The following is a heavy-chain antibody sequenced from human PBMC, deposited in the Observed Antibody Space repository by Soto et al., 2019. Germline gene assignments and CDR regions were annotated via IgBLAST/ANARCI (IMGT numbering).Heavy chain of an antibody. J-gene: IGHJ4*02. CDR1: GYSFSTYS. CDR2: IHSGDSNA. Sequence: GESLKISCKGSGYSFSTYSIVWVRQMPGKGLEWMGNIHSGDSNARYSPSFQGQVTISVDRSISTAYLQWSSLKASDTALYYCATLRSSHWFDYWGQGKLVTVSS. V-gene: IGHV5-51*01. D-gene: IGHD2-2*01. CDR3: ATLRSSHWFDY.